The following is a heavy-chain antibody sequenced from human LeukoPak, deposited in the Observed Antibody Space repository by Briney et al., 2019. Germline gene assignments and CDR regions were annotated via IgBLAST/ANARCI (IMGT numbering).Heavy chain of an antibody. V-gene: IGHV4-61*01. D-gene: IGHD3-10*02. CDR2: IYYSGST. CDR3: ARAIVRGVELDY. CDR1: GGSVSSRSYY. Sequence: SETLSLTCTVSGGSVSSRSYYWSWIRQPPGKGLEWIGYIYYSGSTNYNPSLKSRVSISVDTTKNQFSLSLTSVTAADTAVYSCARAIVRGVELDYWGQGILLTVSS. J-gene: IGHJ4*02.